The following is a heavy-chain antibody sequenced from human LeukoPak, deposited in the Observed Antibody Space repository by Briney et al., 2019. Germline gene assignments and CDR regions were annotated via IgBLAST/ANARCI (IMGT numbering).Heavy chain of an antibody. CDR2: VKQDGSEK. Sequence: GGSLRLSCAAPGFTVTGNYMTWVRQAPGKGLEWVANVKQDGSEKYYVDSVKGRFTISRDNANNLLYLQMNSLRAEDTAVYYCASWVGGFGELRDWGQGTLVTVSS. V-gene: IGHV3-7*01. D-gene: IGHD3-10*01. J-gene: IGHJ4*02. CDR3: ASWVGGFGELRD. CDR1: GFTVTGNY.